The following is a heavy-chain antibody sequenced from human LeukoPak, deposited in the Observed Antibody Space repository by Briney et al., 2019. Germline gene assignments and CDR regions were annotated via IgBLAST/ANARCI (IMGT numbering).Heavy chain of an antibody. CDR2: IYYGGST. Sequence: PSETLSLTCTVSGGSISSNNSYWGWIRQPPGKGLEWIGTIYYGGSTYYNPSLKSRVTISVDTSKNQFSLKLSSVTAADTAVYYCAKPLYSSDWYNWFDPWGQGTLVTVSS. V-gene: IGHV4-39*01. CDR3: AKPLYSSDWYNWFDP. D-gene: IGHD6-19*01. J-gene: IGHJ5*02. CDR1: GGSISSNNSY.